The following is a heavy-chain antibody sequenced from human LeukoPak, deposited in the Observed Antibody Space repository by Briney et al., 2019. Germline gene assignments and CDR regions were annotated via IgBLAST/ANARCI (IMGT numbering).Heavy chain of an antibody. J-gene: IGHJ3*02. Sequence: GASVKVSCKASGGTFSSYAISWVRQAPGQGLEWMGGIIPNFGTANYAQKFQGRVTITADESTSTAYMELSSLRSEDTAVYYCASTEDRDICGGDCYRGTDAFDIWGQGTMVTVSS. CDR1: GGTFSSYA. D-gene: IGHD2-21*02. V-gene: IGHV1-69*13. CDR3: ASTEDRDICGGDCYRGTDAFDI. CDR2: IIPNFGTA.